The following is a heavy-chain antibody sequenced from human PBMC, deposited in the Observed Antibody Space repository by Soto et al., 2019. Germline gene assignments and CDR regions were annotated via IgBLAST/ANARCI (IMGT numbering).Heavy chain of an antibody. CDR1: GFSLSNARMG. CDR3: ARNPVRDCYNAGRRYYYDGMDV. V-gene: IGHV2-26*01. CDR2: IFSNDEK. J-gene: IGHJ6*02. Sequence: QVTLKESGPVLVKPTETLTLTCTVSGFSLSNARMGVSWIRQPPGKALEWLAHIFSNDEKSYSTSLKSRLTSSKDTSKSQVVLTMTNMDPVDTATYYCARNPVRDCYNAGRRYYYDGMDVWGQGTTVTVSS. D-gene: IGHD2-21*01.